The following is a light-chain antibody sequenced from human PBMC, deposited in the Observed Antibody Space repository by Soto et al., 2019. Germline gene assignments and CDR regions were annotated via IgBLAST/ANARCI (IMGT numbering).Light chain of an antibody. CDR3: MQPLQSWT. V-gene: IGKV3-11*01. CDR1: QSVGRS. CDR2: DAS. J-gene: IGKJ1*01. Sequence: EIVLTQSPATLSLFPGERATLFCRVSQSVGRSLGWYQQKPGQTPRLLIYDASNRATGIPARFSGSGSGTDFTLKISRVEAEDVGVYYCMQPLQSWTFGQGTKVDI.